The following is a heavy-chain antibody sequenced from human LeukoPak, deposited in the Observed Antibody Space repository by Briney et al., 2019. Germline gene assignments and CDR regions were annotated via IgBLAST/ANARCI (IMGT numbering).Heavy chain of an antibody. CDR3: TRDPETMVVNYYYYYMDV. V-gene: IGHV3-73*01. D-gene: IGHD4-23*01. CDR1: GFTFSGSA. CDR2: IRSKANSYAT. J-gene: IGHJ6*03. Sequence: GGSLRLSCAASGFTFSGSAMHWVRQASGKGLEWVGRIRSKANSYATAYAASVKGRFTISRDDSKNTAYLQMNSLKTEDTAVYYCTRDPETMVVNYYYYYMDVWGKGTTVTVSS.